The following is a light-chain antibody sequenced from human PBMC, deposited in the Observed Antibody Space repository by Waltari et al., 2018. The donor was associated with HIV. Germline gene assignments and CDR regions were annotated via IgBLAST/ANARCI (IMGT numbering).Light chain of an antibody. CDR1: SCSIGTNY. CDR3: QSYDSTNHVV. V-gene: IGLV6-57*02. Sequence: NFMLTQPHSVSESPGKTVTISCTGSSCSIGTNYVRWYQPRPGSAPTTVIYEDNLRPAGVPDRFSGSIDSSSNSASLTISGLKTEDEADYYCQSYDSTNHVVFGGGTKLTVL. CDR2: EDN. J-gene: IGLJ2*01.